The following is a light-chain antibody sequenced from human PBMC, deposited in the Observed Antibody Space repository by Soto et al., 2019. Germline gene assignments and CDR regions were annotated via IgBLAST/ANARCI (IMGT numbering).Light chain of an antibody. Sequence: QSALAQPASVSGSPGQSITISCTGASSDVGGNKYVSWYQQYPGKVPKLLINKVTNRPSGAYYRFYGSKSGNTSSLTVSALPAEDEADYSCASSTSDSCYVF. CDR2: KVT. CDR1: SSDVGGNKY. J-gene: IGLJ2*01. V-gene: IGLV2-14*01. CDR3: ASSTSDSCYV.